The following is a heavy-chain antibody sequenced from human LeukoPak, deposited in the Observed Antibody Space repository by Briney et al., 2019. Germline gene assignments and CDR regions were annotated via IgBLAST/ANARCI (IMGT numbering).Heavy chain of an antibody. CDR3: ARDIYYDSSGYYGSVY. J-gene: IGHJ4*02. Sequence: GGSLRLSCAASGFTFSSYWMHWVRQAPGKGLVWVSRINTDGSSTSYAASVKGRFTISRDNAKNTLYLQMNSLRAEDTAVYYCARDIYYDSSGYYGSVYWGQGTLVTVSS. D-gene: IGHD3-22*01. CDR2: INTDGSST. V-gene: IGHV3-74*01. CDR1: GFTFSSYW.